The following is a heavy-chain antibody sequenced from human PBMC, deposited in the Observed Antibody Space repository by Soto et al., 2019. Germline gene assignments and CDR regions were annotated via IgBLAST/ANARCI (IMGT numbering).Heavy chain of an antibody. J-gene: IGHJ4*02. CDR3: ARVYVFVGLAFSFDY. CDR1: GGSFSTTHR. D-gene: IGHD2-21*01. Sequence: QVQLQESGPEVVKPSGTLSLSCAVSGGSFSTTHRWTWVRQAPGKGLEWIGEVYDSGNTNYSPSLKSRVTISQDKSKTEFYLKRTSVTAADTAVYYCARVYVFVGLAFSFDYWGQGALVTVAA. V-gene: IGHV4-4*02. CDR2: VYDSGNT.